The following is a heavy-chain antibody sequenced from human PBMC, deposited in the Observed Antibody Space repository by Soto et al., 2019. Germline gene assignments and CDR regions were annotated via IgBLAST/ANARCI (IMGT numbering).Heavy chain of an antibody. V-gene: IGHV3-7*01. CDR2: IKQDGSET. D-gene: IGHD6-13*01. CDR3: ARDKRAVESPHSWYDP. Sequence: GGSLRLSCASAGFTFTDYWMSWIRRAPGKGLEWVANIKQDGSETNYVDSVKGRFTISRDNTKNSLFLQMDSLRVEDTAIYYCARDKRAVESPHSWYDPWGQGTLVTVSS. CDR1: GFTFTDYW. J-gene: IGHJ5*02.